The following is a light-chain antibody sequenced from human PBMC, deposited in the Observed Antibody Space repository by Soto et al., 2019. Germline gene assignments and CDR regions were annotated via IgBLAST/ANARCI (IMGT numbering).Light chain of an antibody. J-gene: IGKJ1*01. CDR1: QSVLYSSNNKNY. V-gene: IGKV4-1*01. CDR2: WAS. CDR3: QQYYSPSWT. Sequence: DIVMTQSPDSLAVSLGERATINCKSSQSVLYSSNNKNYLAWYQQKPGQPPKLLIYWASTRESGVPDRFSGSGSGTDFTLTISSLQEEDVAVYYCQQYYSPSWTFGQGTKVEIK.